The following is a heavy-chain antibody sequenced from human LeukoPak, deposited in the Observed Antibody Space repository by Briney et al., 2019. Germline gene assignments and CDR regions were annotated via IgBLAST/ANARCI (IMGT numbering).Heavy chain of an antibody. J-gene: IGHJ4*02. V-gene: IGHV3-15*01. CDR3: TTMPGIAAAARP. D-gene: IGHD6-13*01. CDR2: IKSKTDGGTT. Sequence: PGGSLRLSCAASGFTFSSYPLHWVRQAPGKGLEWVGRIKSKTDGGTTDYAAPVKGRFTISRDDSKNTLYLQMNSLKTEDTAVYYCTTMPGIAAAARPWGQGTLVTVSS. CDR1: GFTFSSYP.